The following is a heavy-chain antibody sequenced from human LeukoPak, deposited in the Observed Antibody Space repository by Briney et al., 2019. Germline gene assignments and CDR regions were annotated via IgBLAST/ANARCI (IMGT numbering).Heavy chain of an antibody. CDR1: GFTFSSYE. CDR3: ARGEYSSGWYNAY. D-gene: IGHD6-19*01. Sequence: PGGSLRLSCAASGFTFSSYEMNWVRQAPGKGLEGVSYISGSGTNIYYADSVKARFTISRDHAKTSLSLQMNSLRAEDTAVYYCARGEYSSGWYNAYWGQGTLVTVSS. CDR2: ISGSGTNI. J-gene: IGHJ4*02. V-gene: IGHV3-48*03.